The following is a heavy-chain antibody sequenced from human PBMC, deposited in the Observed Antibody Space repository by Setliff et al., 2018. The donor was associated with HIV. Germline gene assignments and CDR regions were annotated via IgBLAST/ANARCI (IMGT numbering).Heavy chain of an antibody. CDR1: DYTFTKYA. Sequence: ASVKVSCKTSDYTFTKYAISWVRQAPGQGLEWMGWISAHNGNTNYARRLKGRVTVTTDSSTNTVYLELRGLRSDDTAVYYCARHSDILTGHFDYWGQGTLVTVSS. V-gene: IGHV1-18*01. J-gene: IGHJ4*02. D-gene: IGHD3-9*01. CDR2: ISAHNGNT. CDR3: ARHSDILTGHFDY.